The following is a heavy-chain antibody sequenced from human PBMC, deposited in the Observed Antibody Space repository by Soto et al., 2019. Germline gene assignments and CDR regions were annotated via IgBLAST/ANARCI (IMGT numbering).Heavy chain of an antibody. Sequence: GGSLRLSCAASGFTFDDYAMHWVRQAPGKGLEWVSGISWNSGTIGYAGSVKGRFTISRDNAKNSLYLQMNSLRAEDTALYFCAKAGGFDFWSGYYYFDYWGQGPLVTVSS. CDR1: GFTFDDYA. CDR2: ISWNSGTI. CDR3: AKAGGFDFWSGYYYFDY. V-gene: IGHV3-9*01. D-gene: IGHD3-3*01. J-gene: IGHJ4*02.